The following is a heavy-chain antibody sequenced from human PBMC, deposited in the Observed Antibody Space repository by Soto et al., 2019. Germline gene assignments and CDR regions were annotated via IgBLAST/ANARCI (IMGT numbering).Heavy chain of an antibody. Sequence: WSLRLSCAASGFTFSSYSMNWVRQAPGKXLEWVSYISSSSSTIYYADSVKGRFTISRDNAKDSLYLQMNSLRDEDTAVYYCARDRDVWFGELLFIHYGMDVWGQGTTVTVSS. V-gene: IGHV3-48*02. CDR1: GFTFSSYS. D-gene: IGHD3-10*01. CDR2: ISSSSSTI. CDR3: ARDRDVWFGELLFIHYGMDV. J-gene: IGHJ6*02.